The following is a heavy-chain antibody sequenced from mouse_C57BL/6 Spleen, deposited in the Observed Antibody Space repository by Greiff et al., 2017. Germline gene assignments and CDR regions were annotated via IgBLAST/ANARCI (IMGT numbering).Heavy chain of an antibody. CDR3: TRPPLYYDYGYFDY. CDR2: IYPGNSDT. D-gene: IGHD2-4*01. J-gene: IGHJ2*01. Sequence: VQLQQSGTVLARPGASVKMSCKTSGYTFTSYWMHWVKQRPGQGLEWIGAIYPGNSDTSYNQKFKGKAKLTAVTSASTAYMELSSLTNEDSAVYYCTRPPLYYDYGYFDYWGQGTTLTVSS. CDR1: GYTFTSYW. V-gene: IGHV1-5*01.